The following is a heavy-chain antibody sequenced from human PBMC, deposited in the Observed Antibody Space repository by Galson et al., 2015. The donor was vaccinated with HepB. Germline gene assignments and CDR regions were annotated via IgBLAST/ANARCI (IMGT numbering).Heavy chain of an antibody. J-gene: IGHJ4*02. Sequence: SLRLSCAASGFTFSSYDMHWVRQATGKGLEWVSAIGTAGDPYYPGSVKGRFTISRENAKNSLYLQMNSRRAEDTAVYYCARRSSSWALFDYWGQGTLVTVSS. D-gene: IGHD6-13*01. CDR3: ARRSSSWALFDY. CDR2: IGTAGDP. V-gene: IGHV3-13*05. CDR1: GFTFSSYD.